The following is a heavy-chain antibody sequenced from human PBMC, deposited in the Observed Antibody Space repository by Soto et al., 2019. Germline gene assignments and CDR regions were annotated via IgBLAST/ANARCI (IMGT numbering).Heavy chain of an antibody. J-gene: IGHJ5*02. V-gene: IGHV4-4*07. CDR3: VRDGTKNLRDWFDP. D-gene: IGHD1-1*01. Sequence: NPSETLSLTCNVSSASLAGYYWSWIRQPPGKGLEWIGRIYATGSTDYNPSLKSRLTMSVDMSKKQFSLTLRSVTAADTAMYYCVRDGTKNLRDWFDPWGQGILVTVSS. CDR1: SASLAGYY. CDR2: IYATGST.